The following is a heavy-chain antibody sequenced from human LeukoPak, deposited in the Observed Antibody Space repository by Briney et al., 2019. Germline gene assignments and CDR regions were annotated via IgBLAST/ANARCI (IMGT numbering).Heavy chain of an antibody. CDR2: IYYSGST. J-gene: IGHJ4*02. V-gene: IGHV4-39*07. D-gene: IGHD3-10*01. CDR1: GGSISSSSYY. CDR3: ARATYYYGSGSYYFPDY. Sequence: SETLSLTCTVSGGSISSSSYYWGWIRQPPGKGLEWIGSIYYSGSTYYNPSLKSRVTISVDTSKNQFSLKLSSVTAADTAVYYCARATYYYGSGSYYFPDYWGQGTLVTVSS.